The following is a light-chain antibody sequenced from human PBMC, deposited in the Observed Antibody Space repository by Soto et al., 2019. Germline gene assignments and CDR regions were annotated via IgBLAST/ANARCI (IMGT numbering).Light chain of an antibody. Sequence: QSALTQPASVSGSPRQSITISCTGTNSDVGFYDYVSWYQQYPGKAPKLMIYDFTKRPSGVSNRFSGSKSGNTASLTISGLQAEDEADYYCSSYTSSSTLVVFGGGTKLTVL. CDR1: NSDVGFYDY. J-gene: IGLJ2*01. V-gene: IGLV2-14*01. CDR2: DFT. CDR3: SSYTSSSTLVV.